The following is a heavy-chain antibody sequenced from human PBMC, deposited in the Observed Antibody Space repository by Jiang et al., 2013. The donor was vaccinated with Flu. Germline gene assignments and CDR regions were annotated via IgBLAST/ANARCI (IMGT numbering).Heavy chain of an antibody. CDR2: IYPDDSDT. CDR3: ARRATGDYMNYFDF. CDR1: AYSFTTYW. V-gene: IGHV5-51*01. D-gene: IGHD7-27*01. J-gene: IGHJ4*02. Sequence: VQLVESGAELKKPGESLKISCKASAYSFTTYWIAWVRQMPGRGLEWMGLIYPDDSDTRYSPSFQGQVTISVDKSNSVAYLQWSSLKASDTAVYYCARRATGDYMNYFDFWGQGTLVTVSS.